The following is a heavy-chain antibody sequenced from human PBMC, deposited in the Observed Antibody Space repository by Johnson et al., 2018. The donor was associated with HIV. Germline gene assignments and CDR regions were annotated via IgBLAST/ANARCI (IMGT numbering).Heavy chain of an antibody. J-gene: IGHJ3*02. CDR2: ISGSARST. V-gene: IGHV3-23*04. D-gene: IGHD3-3*02. CDR1: GFTFSACA. Sequence: EVQLVESGGGLVQSGGSLRLSCAASGFTFSACAMSWVRQAPGKGLEWVSAISGSARSTYYADSVRGRFTISTDNSKKTLFLQMNSLRVEDTAVYYCAKDRITQGIYDAFDIWGQGTVVTVSS. CDR3: AKDRITQGIYDAFDI.